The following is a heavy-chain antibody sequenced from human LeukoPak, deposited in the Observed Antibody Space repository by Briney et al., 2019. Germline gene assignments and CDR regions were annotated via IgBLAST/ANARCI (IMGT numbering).Heavy chain of an antibody. V-gene: IGHV4-4*07. Sequence: AETLSLTCTVSGGSISSYYWSWIRQPAGKGLEWIGRIYTSGSTNYNPSLKSRVTMSVDTSKNQFSLKLSSVTAADTAVYYCARDSRAAVAGHRGDWFDPWGQGTLVTLSS. J-gene: IGHJ5*02. CDR2: IYTSGST. CDR3: ARDSRAAVAGHRGDWFDP. CDR1: GGSISSYY. D-gene: IGHD6-19*01.